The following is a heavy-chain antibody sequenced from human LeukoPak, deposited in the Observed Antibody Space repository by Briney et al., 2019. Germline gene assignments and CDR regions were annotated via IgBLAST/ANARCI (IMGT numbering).Heavy chain of an antibody. CDR2: MSPNSGNT. CDR1: GYTFTSYD. D-gene: IGHD3-9*01. V-gene: IGHV1-8*01. J-gene: IGHJ4*02. Sequence: ASVKVSCKASGYTFTSYDITWERQAPGQGLEWMGWMSPNSGNTGYAQKFQGRVTMTRNTSITTAYMELSSLTSEDTAVYYCARETTIPPYYFDYWGLGSQVTVSP. CDR3: ARETTIPPYYFDY.